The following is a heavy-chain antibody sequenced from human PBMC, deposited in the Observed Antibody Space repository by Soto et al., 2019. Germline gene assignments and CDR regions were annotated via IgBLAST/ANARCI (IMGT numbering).Heavy chain of an antibody. D-gene: IGHD3-10*01. V-gene: IGHV4-30-2*05. J-gene: IGHJ6*02. CDR1: GGSISSGGYS. CDR2: IYHSGST. Sequence: SETLSLTCAVSGGSISSGGYSWSWIRQPPGKGLEWIGYIYHSGSTYYNPSLKSRVTISVDTSKNQFSLKLSSVTAADTAVYYCGKFLPGSGSYSDDYNSYGMDVWGQGTTVTVSS. CDR3: GKFLPGSGSYSDDYNSYGMDV.